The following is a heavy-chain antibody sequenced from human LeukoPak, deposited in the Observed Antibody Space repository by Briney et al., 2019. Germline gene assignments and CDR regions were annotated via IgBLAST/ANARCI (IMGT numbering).Heavy chain of an antibody. D-gene: IGHD5-12*01. CDR2: ISSSSSST. V-gene: IGHV3-11*06. J-gene: IGHJ4*02. CDR1: GFTFSDYY. Sequence: KPGGSLRLSCVASGFTFSDYYMSWIRQAPGKGLEWISYISSSSSSTNYADSVKGRFTISRDNPKNSLYLLMNSLRAEDTAVYYCARAPGGSDYDLYLDYWGKGPLVTVSS. CDR3: ARAPGGSDYDLYLDY.